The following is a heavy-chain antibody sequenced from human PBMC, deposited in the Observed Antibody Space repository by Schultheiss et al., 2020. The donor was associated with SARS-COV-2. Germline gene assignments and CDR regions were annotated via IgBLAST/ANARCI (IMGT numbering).Heavy chain of an antibody. CDR3: AKDLWRGGGYPAESDY. V-gene: IGHV3-23*01. D-gene: IGHD2/OR15-2a*01. CDR1: GFSFNDYA. Sequence: GGSLRLSCAASGFSFNDYAMSWVRQAPGKGPEWVAHIVGSSETTYYADSVKGRFIISRDMSKNTVFLQMSGLTAEDTAIYYCAKDLWRGGGYPAESDYWGQGTLVTVSS. J-gene: IGHJ4*02. CDR2: IVGSSETT.